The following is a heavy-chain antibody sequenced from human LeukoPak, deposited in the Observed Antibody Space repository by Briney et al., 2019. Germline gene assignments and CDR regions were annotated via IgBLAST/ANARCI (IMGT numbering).Heavy chain of an antibody. Sequence: SETLSLTCTVSGGSISSYYWSWIRQPPGKGLEWIGYIYYSGSTNYNPSLKSRVTISVDTSKNQFSLKLSSVTAADTAVYYCARTLLRYFDWLFGGGAFDIWGQGTMVTVSS. V-gene: IGHV4-59*01. D-gene: IGHD3-9*01. J-gene: IGHJ3*02. CDR1: GGSISSYY. CDR3: ARTLLRYFDWLFGGGAFDI. CDR2: IYYSGST.